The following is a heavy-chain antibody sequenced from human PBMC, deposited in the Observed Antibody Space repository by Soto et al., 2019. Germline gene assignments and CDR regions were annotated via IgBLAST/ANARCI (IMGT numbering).Heavy chain of an antibody. D-gene: IGHD3-10*01. CDR1: GFIFGDYA. CDR3: TRVWRVRGVYDAFDI. J-gene: IGHJ3*02. V-gene: IGHV3-49*03. Sequence: GGSLRLSCTTSGFIFGDYAMSWFRQAPGKGLEWVGFIRSKAYGGTTEYAASVKGRFTISRDDSKSIAYLQMNSLKTEDTAVYYCTRVWRVRGVYDAFDIWGQGTMVTVSS. CDR2: IRSKAYGGTT.